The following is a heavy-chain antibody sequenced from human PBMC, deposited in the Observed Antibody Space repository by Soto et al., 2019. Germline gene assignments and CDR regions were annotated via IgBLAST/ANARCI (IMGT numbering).Heavy chain of an antibody. CDR3: ARDLSDECYFDY. V-gene: IGHV3-30-3*01. CDR2: ISYDGSNK. D-gene: IGHD3-3*01. Sequence: QVQLVESGGGVVQPGRSLRLSCAASGFTFSSYAMHWVRQAPGKGLEWVAVISYDGSNKYYADSVKGRFTISRDNSKNTLYRQMNSLRAEDTAVYYCARDLSDECYFDYWGQGTLVTVSS. CDR1: GFTFSSYA. J-gene: IGHJ4*02.